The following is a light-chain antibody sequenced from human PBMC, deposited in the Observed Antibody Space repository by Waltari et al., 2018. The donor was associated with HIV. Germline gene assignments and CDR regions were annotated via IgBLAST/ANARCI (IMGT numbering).Light chain of an antibody. CDR2: GAS. CDR1: QDIGTD. CDR3: KKCNRVPYT. Sequence: DIQMTQSPSSLSASVGDRVTMTCRASQDIGTDLAWYQHQEGRVPKLLIYGASTLQSGVPARFRGRGSGTDFTLTISSVKPEDVATYYCKKCNRVPYTFGQGTKLDIK. J-gene: IGKJ2*01. V-gene: IGKV1-27*01.